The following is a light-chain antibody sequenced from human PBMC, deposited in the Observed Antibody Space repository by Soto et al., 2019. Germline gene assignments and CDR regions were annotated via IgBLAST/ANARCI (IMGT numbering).Light chain of an antibody. CDR1: QSVSSN. Sequence: EIVMTQSPATLSVSPGERATLSCRASQSVSSNLAWYQQKPCQAPRLRIYGASTRATGIPARFSGSGYGTEFTLTISSLQSEDFAVYFCQQYNNWWTFGQVTKVEIK. CDR2: GAS. V-gene: IGKV3-15*01. J-gene: IGKJ1*01. CDR3: QQYNNWWT.